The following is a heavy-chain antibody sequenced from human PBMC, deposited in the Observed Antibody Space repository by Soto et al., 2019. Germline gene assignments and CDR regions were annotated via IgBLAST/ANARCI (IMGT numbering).Heavy chain of an antibody. J-gene: IGHJ6*02. CDR1: GGTFSSYA. CDR2: IIPISGTA. CDR3: ARSQGSSTSLEIYYYYYYGMDV. Sequence: QVQLVQSGAEVKQPGSSVKVSCKASGGTFSSYAISWVRQAPGQGLEWMGGIIPISGTANYAQKFQGRVTITADESTSTAYMELSSLRSEDTAVYYCARSQGSSTSLEIYYYYYYGMDVWGQGTTATVSS. V-gene: IGHV1-69*01. D-gene: IGHD2-2*01.